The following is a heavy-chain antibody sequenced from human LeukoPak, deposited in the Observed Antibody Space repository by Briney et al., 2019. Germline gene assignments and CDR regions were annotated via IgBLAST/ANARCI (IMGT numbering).Heavy chain of an antibody. CDR2: ISGSGGST. Sequence: PGGSLRLSCAASGFTFSSYAMSWVRQAPGKGLEWVSVISGSGGSTYYADSVKGRFTISRDNSKNTLYLQMNSLRAGDTAVYYCAKTPGGYCSSTTCRPFDYWGQGTLVTVSS. CDR1: GFTFSSYA. V-gene: IGHV3-23*01. J-gene: IGHJ4*02. D-gene: IGHD2-2*01. CDR3: AKTPGGYCSSTTCRPFDY.